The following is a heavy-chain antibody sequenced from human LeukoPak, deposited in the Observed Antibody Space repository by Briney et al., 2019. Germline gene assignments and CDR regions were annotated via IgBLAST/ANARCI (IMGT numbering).Heavy chain of an antibody. CDR3: AKDLGAYDFWS. J-gene: IGHJ4*02. CDR1: GFTFSRYA. CDR2: IRGSGGRT. Sequence: GGSLRLSCAASGFTFSRYAMSWIRQAPGKGLEWVSAIRGSGGRTYYADSVKGRFTISRDNSKNTLYLQMNSLRAEDTAVYYCAKDLGAYDFWSWGQGTLVTVSS. D-gene: IGHD3-3*01. V-gene: IGHV3-23*01.